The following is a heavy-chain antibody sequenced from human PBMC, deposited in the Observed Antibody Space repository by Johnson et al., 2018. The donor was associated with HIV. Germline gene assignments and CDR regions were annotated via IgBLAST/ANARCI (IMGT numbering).Heavy chain of an antibody. Sequence: VQLVESGGGLVKPGGSLRVSCAASGFTFNNAWMSWVRQAPGKGLEWVSLIGGSAVSTYYADSVRGRFTISRDNSKNTLYLQMNSLRAEDTAVYYCAKDAVVVPAANPDAFDIWGQGTMVTVSS. CDR1: GFTFNNAW. V-gene: IGHV3-23*04. CDR3: AKDAVVVPAANPDAFDI. J-gene: IGHJ3*02. D-gene: IGHD2-2*01. CDR2: IGGSAVST.